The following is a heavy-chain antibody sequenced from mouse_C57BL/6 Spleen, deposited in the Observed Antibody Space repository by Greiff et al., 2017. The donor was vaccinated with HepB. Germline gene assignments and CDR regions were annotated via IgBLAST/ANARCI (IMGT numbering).Heavy chain of an antibody. V-gene: IGHV1-55*01. Sequence: QVQLQQSGAELVKPGASVKMSCKASGYTFTSYLITWVKQRPGQGLEWIGDIYPGSGSTNYNEKFKSKATLTVDTSSSTAYMQLSSLTSEDSAVYYCARRHGNYDVYYAMDYWGQGTSVTVSS. CDR2: IYPGSGST. CDR1: GYTFTSYL. CDR3: ARRHGNYDVYYAMDY. D-gene: IGHD2-1*01. J-gene: IGHJ4*01.